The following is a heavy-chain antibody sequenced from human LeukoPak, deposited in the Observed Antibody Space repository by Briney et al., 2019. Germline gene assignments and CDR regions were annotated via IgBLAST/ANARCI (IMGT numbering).Heavy chain of an antibody. CDR1: GYTFTTYG. D-gene: IGHD2-2*01. CDR2: ISGYNGNT. V-gene: IGHV1-18*01. Sequence: ASVKVSCKASGYTFTTYGLSWVRQAPGQGLEWMGWISGYNGNTNYAQKLQGRVTMTTDTSTTTAYMELRSLRSDDTAVYYCARVYVEGYCSSSICYQCAFDIWGQGTMVTVSS. CDR3: ARVYVEGYCSSSICYQCAFDI. J-gene: IGHJ3*02.